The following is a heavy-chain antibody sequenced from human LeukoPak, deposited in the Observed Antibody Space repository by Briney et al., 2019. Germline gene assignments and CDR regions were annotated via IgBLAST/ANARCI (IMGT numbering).Heavy chain of an antibody. CDR2: INPSGGST. CDR3: ARVYGKYYYDSSGCFDY. V-gene: IGHV1-46*01. J-gene: IGHJ4*02. CDR1: GYTFTSYY. D-gene: IGHD3-22*01. Sequence: ASVKVSCKASGYTFTSYYVHWVRQAPGQGLEWMGIINPSGGSTSYAQKFQGRVTMTRDTSTSAVYMELSSLRSEDTAVYYCARVYGKYYYDSSGCFDYWGQGTLVTVSS.